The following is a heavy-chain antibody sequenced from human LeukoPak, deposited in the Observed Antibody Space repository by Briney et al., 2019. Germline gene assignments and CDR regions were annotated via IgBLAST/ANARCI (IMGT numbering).Heavy chain of an antibody. CDR1: GGSISSSGYY. D-gene: IGHD6-13*01. Sequence: PSETLSLTCTVSGGSISSSGYYWVWIRQPPGKGLEWIGSIYYTGSTYYNPSLRSRVTISVDTSKNQFSLKLTSVTAADTAVYFCARDREQQLVRFYNAFDIWGQGTMATVSS. J-gene: IGHJ3*02. V-gene: IGHV4-39*02. CDR2: IYYTGST. CDR3: ARDREQQLVRFYNAFDI.